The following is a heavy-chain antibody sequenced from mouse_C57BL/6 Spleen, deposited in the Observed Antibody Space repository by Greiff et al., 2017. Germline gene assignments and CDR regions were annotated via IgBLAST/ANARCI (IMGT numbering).Heavy chain of an antibody. J-gene: IGHJ4*01. CDR2: ISDGGSYT. V-gene: IGHV5-4*01. CDR1: GFTFSSYA. CDR3: ARFFNWEDYYAMDY. Sequence: EVHLVESGGGLVKPGGSLKLSCAASGFTFSSYAMSWVRQTPEKRLEWVATISDGGSYTYYPDNVKGRFTISRDNAKNNLYLQMSHLKSEDTAMYYCARFFNWEDYYAMDYWGQGTSVTVSS. D-gene: IGHD4-1*01.